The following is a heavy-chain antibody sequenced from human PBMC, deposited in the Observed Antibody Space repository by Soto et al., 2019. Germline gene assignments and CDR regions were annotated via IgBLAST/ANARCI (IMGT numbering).Heavy chain of an antibody. Sequence: EVQLLESGGGLVQPGGSLRLSCAASGFTFSSYAMSWVRQAPGKGLEWVSAISGSGGSTYYADSVKGRFTISRDNSKNTLYLQMNSLRAEDTAVYYCAKDLPGGGSYHDDYYYGMDVWGQGTTVTVSS. V-gene: IGHV3-23*01. CDR2: ISGSGGST. J-gene: IGHJ6*02. D-gene: IGHD1-26*01. CDR1: GFTFSSYA. CDR3: AKDLPGGGSYHDDYYYGMDV.